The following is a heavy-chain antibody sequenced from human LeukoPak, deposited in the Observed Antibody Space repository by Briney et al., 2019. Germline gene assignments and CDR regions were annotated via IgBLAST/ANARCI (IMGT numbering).Heavy chain of an antibody. Sequence: GGSLRLSCAASGFTFRNYDMHWVRQTTGRGLEWVSAIGIAGDTYYPVSVKGRFSISRENGKNSLYLQMNTLTVEDTGVYYCARDLNPLMGSTAYFDLWGRGTLVTVSS. J-gene: IGHJ2*01. V-gene: IGHV3-13*01. CDR3: ARDLNPLMGSTAYFDL. D-gene: IGHD1-26*01. CDR2: IGIAGDT. CDR1: GFTFRNYD.